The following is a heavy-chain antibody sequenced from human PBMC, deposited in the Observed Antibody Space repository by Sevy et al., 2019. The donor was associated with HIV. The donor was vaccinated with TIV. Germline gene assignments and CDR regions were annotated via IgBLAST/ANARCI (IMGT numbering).Heavy chain of an antibody. V-gene: IGHV3-66*01. J-gene: IGHJ4*02. CDR2: IHSDDTT. Sequence: GGSLRLSCAASGFTVNSNYMTWVRQAPGKGLEGVSVIHSDDTTYHADSVKDRFTISRDNFKNTLYLHMGSLRAEDTAVYYCARGKSGYGYALNYWGQGTRSPSPQ. CDR3: ARGKSGYGYALNY. D-gene: IGHD5-18*01. CDR1: GFTVNSNY.